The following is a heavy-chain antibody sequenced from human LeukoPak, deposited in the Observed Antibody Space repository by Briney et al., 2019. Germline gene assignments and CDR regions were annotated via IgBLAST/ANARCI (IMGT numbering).Heavy chain of an antibody. D-gene: IGHD6-13*01. V-gene: IGHV3-30-3*01. CDR3: AREGSSSSAYFDY. CDR1: GFTFSSYA. Sequence: GGSLRLSCAASGFTFSSYAMHWVRQAPGKGLEWVAVISYDGSNKYYADSVKGRFTISRDNSKNTLYLQMNSLRAEDAAVYYCAREGSSSSAYFDYWGQGTLVTVSS. J-gene: IGHJ4*02. CDR2: ISYDGSNK.